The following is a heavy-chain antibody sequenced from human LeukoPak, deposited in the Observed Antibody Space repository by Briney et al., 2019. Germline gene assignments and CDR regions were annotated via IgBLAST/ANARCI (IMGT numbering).Heavy chain of an antibody. CDR2: MYNSGST. Sequence: SETLSLTCIVSGGSISSYNWNWIRQPPGKGLEWIGYMYNSGSTNNNPFLKSRVTISVDKSKNQFSLKLSSVTAADTAVYYCAKESNSSDNWYFDLWGRGTLVTVSS. CDR3: AKESNSSDNWYFDL. V-gene: IGHV4-59*01. D-gene: IGHD2/OR15-2a*01. J-gene: IGHJ2*01. CDR1: GGSISSYN.